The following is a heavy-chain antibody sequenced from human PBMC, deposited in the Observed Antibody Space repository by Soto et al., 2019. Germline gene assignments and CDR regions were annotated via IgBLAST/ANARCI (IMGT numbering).Heavy chain of an antibody. CDR2: ISGSGGST. CDR3: AQGFEGSWIQLWLPGAFDI. J-gene: IGHJ3*02. D-gene: IGHD5-18*01. CDR1: GFTFSSYA. Sequence: EVQLLESGGGLVQPGGSLRLSCAASGFTFSSYAMSWVRQAPGKGLEWVSGISGSGGSTYYADSVKGRFTISRDNSKNTMYMQMNSMRAEDTAVYYCAQGFEGSWIQLWLPGAFDIWGQGTKVTVSS. V-gene: IGHV3-23*01.